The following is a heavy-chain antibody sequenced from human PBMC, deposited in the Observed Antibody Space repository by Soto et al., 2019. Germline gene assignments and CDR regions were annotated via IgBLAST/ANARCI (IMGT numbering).Heavy chain of an antibody. CDR2: MNPNSGNT. CDR1: GYTFTSYD. CDR3: ARERTVAGNDY. V-gene: IGHV1-8*01. D-gene: IGHD6-19*01. J-gene: IGHJ4*02. Sequence: QVQLVQSGAEVKKPGASVKVSCKASGYTFTSYDINWVRQATGQGLEWMGWMNPNSGNTGYAHKFQDRVTMTRNTAITTGYTGLSTLRSEDTALYYCARERTVAGNDYWGQGTLVTVAS.